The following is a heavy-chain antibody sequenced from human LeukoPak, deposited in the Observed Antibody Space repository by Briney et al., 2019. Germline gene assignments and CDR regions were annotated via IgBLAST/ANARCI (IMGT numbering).Heavy chain of an antibody. J-gene: IGHJ4*02. CDR2: INWNGGST. Sequence: PGGSLRLSCAASGFTFDDYGMSWVRQAPGKGLAWVSGINWNGGSTGYADSVKGRFTISRDNAKNSLYLQMNSLRAEDTAVYYCARAPSRPSSGWYDGIIDYWGQGTLVTVSS. CDR1: GFTFDDYG. CDR3: ARAPSRPSSGWYDGIIDY. D-gene: IGHD6-19*01. V-gene: IGHV3-20*04.